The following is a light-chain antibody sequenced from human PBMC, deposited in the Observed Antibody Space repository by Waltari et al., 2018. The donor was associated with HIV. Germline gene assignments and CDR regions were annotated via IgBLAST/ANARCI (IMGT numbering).Light chain of an antibody. V-gene: IGLV1-47*01. CDR1: RSNIGRNY. CDR2: TNN. CDR3: AAWNDRLSGYV. Sequence: QSGLTQPPSASGTIGQRVTISCLGRRSNIGRNYVYWYQQLPGTAPKLLIYTNNQRPSGVPDRFSGSKSGTSASLAISGLRSEDEADYYCAAWNDRLSGYVFGAGTKVTV. J-gene: IGLJ1*01.